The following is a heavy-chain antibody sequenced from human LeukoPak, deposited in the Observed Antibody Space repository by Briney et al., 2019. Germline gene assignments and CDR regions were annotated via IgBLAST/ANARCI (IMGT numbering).Heavy chain of an antibody. D-gene: IGHD6-19*01. CDR2: INPSGGST. J-gene: IGHJ5*02. CDR1: GYTFTSYY. CDR3: ARDRAYSSGWSAWFDP. V-gene: IGHV1-46*01. Sequence: ASVKVSCKASGYTFTSYYIDWVRQAPGQGLEWMGVINPSGGSTRYAQKFQGRVTMTGDPSTRTVYMELSSLRSEDTAVYYCARDRAYSSGWSAWFDPWGQGTLVTVSS.